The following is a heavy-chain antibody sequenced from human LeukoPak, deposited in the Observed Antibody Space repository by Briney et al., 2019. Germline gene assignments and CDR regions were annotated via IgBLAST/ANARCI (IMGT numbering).Heavy chain of an antibody. CDR2: IIPIFGTA. J-gene: IGHJ4*02. CDR1: GYTFTGYY. D-gene: IGHD3-3*01. Sequence: SVKVSCKASGYTFTGYYMHWVRQAPGQGLEWVGGIIPIFGTANYAQKFQGRVTITADESTSTAYMEPSSLRSEDTAVYYCARSPTYYDFLDYWGQGALVTVSS. CDR3: ARSPTYYDFLDY. V-gene: IGHV1-69*13.